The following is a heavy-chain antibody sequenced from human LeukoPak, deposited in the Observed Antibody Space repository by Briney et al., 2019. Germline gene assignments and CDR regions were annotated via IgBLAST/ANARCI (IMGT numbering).Heavy chain of an antibody. CDR2: INPNSGGT. Sequence: RASVKVSCKASGYTFTGYYMHWVRQAPGQGLEWMGWINPNSGGTNYAQKFQGRVTITADDSTSTAYMELSSLRSEDTAVYYCADLVYCSSSSCYEPFNQTWGQGTLVTVSP. V-gene: IGHV1-2*02. D-gene: IGHD2-2*01. CDR1: GYTFTGYY. J-gene: IGHJ4*02. CDR3: ADLVYCSSSSCYEPFNQT.